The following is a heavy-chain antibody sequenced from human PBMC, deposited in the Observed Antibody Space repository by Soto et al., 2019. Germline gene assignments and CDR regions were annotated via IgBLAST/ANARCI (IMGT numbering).Heavy chain of an antibody. V-gene: IGHV3-21*04. D-gene: IGHD6-19*01. J-gene: IGHJ1*01. CDR2: ISSSSSYI. CDR1: GFTFSSYN. Sequence: GRSLRLSCAASGFTFSSYNMNWVRQAPGKGLEWVSSISSSSSYIYYADSVKGRFTISRDTSKNSLYLQMHSLRAEDTAVYYSANEFQWLVPGYFQHWGQGTPVTVS. CDR3: ANEFQWLVPGYFQH.